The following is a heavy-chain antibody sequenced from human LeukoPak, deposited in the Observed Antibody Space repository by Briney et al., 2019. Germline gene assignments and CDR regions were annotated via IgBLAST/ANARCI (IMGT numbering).Heavy chain of an antibody. D-gene: IGHD5-12*01. Sequence: ASVKVSCKASGYTFTGYYMHWVRQAPGQGLEWMGWINPNSGGTNYAQKFQGRVTMTRDTSISTAYMELSRLRSDDTAVYYCARDGRYSGYNRAAFDIWAQGTMVTVSS. CDR3: ARDGRYSGYNRAAFDI. CDR2: INPNSGGT. V-gene: IGHV1-2*02. J-gene: IGHJ3*02. CDR1: GYTFTGYY.